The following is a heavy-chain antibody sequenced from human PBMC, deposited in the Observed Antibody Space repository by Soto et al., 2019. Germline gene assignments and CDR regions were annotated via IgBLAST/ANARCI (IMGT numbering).Heavy chain of an antibody. CDR3: RREGGGYRFEH. J-gene: IGHJ4*02. Sequence: SETLSLXCTVSGCSISSSSYYWGWIRQPPGKGLEWIGSIYYSGSTYYNPSLKSQVTISVDTSKHQFSLKLSSVTAADTAVYYWRREGGGYRFEHWGEGTLVTACS. D-gene: IGHD3-16*02. V-gene: IGHV4-39*02. CDR1: GCSISSSSYY. CDR2: IYYSGST.